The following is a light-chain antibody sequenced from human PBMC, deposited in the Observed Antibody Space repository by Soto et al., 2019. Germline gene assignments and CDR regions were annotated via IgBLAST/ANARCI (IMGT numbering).Light chain of an antibody. CDR3: QQYGSSAPIT. CDR2: DAS. V-gene: IGKV3-20*01. Sequence: EIVLTQSPGTLSLSLGERATLSCRASQSVSSNYLAWYQQKPGQAPSLLIYDASSRATGIPDRFSGSESGTDFTLTISRLEPEDFAMYYCQQYGSSAPITFGQGTRLEIE. CDR1: QSVSSNY. J-gene: IGKJ5*01.